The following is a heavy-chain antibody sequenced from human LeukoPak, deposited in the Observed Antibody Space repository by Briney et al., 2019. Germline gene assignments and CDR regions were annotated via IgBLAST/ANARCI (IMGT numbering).Heavy chain of an antibody. D-gene: IGHD6-13*01. J-gene: IGHJ5*02. CDR1: GYTFTSYY. CDR3: ARAWGSSWYDGWFDP. Sequence: ASVKVSCKASGYTFTSYYMHWVRQAPGQGLEWMGIINPSGGSTSYAQKFQGRVTMTRDMSTSTVYMELSSLRSEDTAVYYCARAWGSSWYDGWFDPWGRGTLVTVSS. V-gene: IGHV1-46*01. CDR2: INPSGGST.